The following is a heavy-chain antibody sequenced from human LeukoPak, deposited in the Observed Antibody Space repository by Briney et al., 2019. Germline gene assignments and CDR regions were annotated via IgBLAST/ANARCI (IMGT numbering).Heavy chain of an antibody. CDR3: ARIVGATWVDY. J-gene: IGHJ4*02. CDR2: INPSGGST. D-gene: IGHD1-26*01. Sequence: ASVKVSCKASGYTFTGYYMHWVRQAPGQGLEWMGIINPSGGSTSYAQKFQGRVTMTRDTSTSTVYMELSSLRSEDAAVYYCARIVGATWVDYWGQGTLVTVSS. V-gene: IGHV1-46*01. CDR1: GYTFTGYY.